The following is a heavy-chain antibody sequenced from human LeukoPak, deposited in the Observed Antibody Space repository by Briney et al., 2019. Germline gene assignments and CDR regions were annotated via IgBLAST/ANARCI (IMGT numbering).Heavy chain of an antibody. Sequence: PSETLSLTCTVSGGSISSYYWSWIRQPPGKGPEWIGYIYYSGSTNYNPSLKSRVTRSVDTSKNQFSLKLSSVTAADTAVYYCARAKRYSYAPSGMDVWGQGTTVTVSS. J-gene: IGHJ6*02. CDR3: ARAKRYSYAPSGMDV. D-gene: IGHD5-18*01. V-gene: IGHV4-59*01. CDR2: IYYSGST. CDR1: GGSISSYY.